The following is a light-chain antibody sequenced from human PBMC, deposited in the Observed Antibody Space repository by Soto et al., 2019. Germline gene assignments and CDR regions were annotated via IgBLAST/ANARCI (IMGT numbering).Light chain of an antibody. CDR1: STDVGGYNY. V-gene: IGLV2-14*01. CDR2: DVS. CDR3: SSYTSSSAYVV. J-gene: IGLJ2*01. Sequence: QYALTQPASVSGSPGQSITISCTGTSTDVGGYNYVSWYHQHPGKAPKLMIYDVSNRPSGVSDRFSGSKSGNTASLTISGLQAEDEADYYCSSYTSSSAYVVFGGGTKLTVL.